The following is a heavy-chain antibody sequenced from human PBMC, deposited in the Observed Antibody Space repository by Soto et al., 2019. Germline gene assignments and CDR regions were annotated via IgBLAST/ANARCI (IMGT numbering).Heavy chain of an antibody. CDR3: ARAGYCINGVCYMVNWFDP. V-gene: IGHV1-18*01. J-gene: IGHJ5*02. D-gene: IGHD2-8*01. Sequence: ASVKVSCKVSGYTFISYGISWLRQSPGQGLEWMGWISAYNGNTNYAQKLQGRVTMTTDTSTSTAYMELRSLRSDDTAVYYCARAGYCINGVCYMVNWFDPWGQGTLVTVSS. CDR1: GYTFISYG. CDR2: ISAYNGNT.